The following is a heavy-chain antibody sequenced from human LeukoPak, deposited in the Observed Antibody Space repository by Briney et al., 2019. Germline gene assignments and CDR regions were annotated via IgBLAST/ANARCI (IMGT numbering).Heavy chain of an antibody. D-gene: IGHD3-22*01. CDR1: GFTFSSYA. J-gene: IGHJ3*02. CDR3: ANVYYDSSGYYSRPPHAFDI. CDR2: ISGSGGST. Sequence: GGSLRLSYAASGFTFSSYAMSWVRQAPGKGLEWVSAISGSGGSTYYADSVKGRFTISRDNSKNTLYLQMNSLRAEDTAVYYCANVYYDSSGYYSRPPHAFDIWGQGTMVTVSS. V-gene: IGHV3-23*01.